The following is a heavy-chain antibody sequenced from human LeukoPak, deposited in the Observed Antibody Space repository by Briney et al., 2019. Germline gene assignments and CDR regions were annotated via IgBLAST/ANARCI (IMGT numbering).Heavy chain of an antibody. D-gene: IGHD4/OR15-4a*01. CDR2: IFYSGRT. J-gene: IGHJ4*02. V-gene: IGHV4-39*07. CDR1: GGSISSSTYY. CDR3: ARGRINYGGDCYDY. Sequence: SETLSLTCTVSGGSISSSTYYWGWIRQPPGKGLEWIGSIFYSGRTYYNPSLKSRVTISVDTSKNQFSLKLSSVTAADTAVYYCARGRINYGGDCYDYWGQGTLVTVSS.